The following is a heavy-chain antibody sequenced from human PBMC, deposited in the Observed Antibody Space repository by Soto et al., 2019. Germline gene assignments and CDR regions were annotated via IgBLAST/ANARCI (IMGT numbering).Heavy chain of an antibody. CDR2: MYFGGMT. Sequence: SETLSLTCTVAGGSFSSTNYFWSWIRQPPGKGLEWIASMYFGGMTYYKSSLKSRLTVSVDTSNSQFSLRLSSVTAADTAVYYCATAPSGYYVNWFDPWGHGTLVT. J-gene: IGHJ5*02. CDR3: ATAPSGYYVNWFDP. V-gene: IGHV4-39*01. D-gene: IGHD3-22*01. CDR1: GGSFSSTNYF.